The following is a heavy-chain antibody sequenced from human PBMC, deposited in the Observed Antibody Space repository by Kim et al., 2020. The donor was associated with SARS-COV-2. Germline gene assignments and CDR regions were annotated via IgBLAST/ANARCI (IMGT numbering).Heavy chain of an antibody. CDR3: AKDVGVADTIPGY. D-gene: IGHD6-19*01. J-gene: IGHJ4*02. Sequence: YYADAAKGRFTVSRDKSKNTLYLQMNSLRAEDTAVYYCAKDVGVADTIPGYWGQGTLVTVSS. V-gene: IGHV3-33*03.